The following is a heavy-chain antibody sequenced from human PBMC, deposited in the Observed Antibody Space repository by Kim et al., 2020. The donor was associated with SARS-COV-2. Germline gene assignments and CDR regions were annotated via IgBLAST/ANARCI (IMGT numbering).Heavy chain of an antibody. CDR1: GFTFSSYA. CDR3: AKDYPEDFDWLPPYYFDY. V-gene: IGHV3-23*01. D-gene: IGHD3-9*01. J-gene: IGHJ4*02. Sequence: GGSLRLSCAASGFTFSSYAMSWVRQAPGKGLEWVSAISGSGGSTYYADSVKGRFTISRDNSKNTLYLQMNSLRAEDTAVYYCAKDYPEDFDWLPPYYFDYWGQGTLVTVSS. CDR2: ISGSGGST.